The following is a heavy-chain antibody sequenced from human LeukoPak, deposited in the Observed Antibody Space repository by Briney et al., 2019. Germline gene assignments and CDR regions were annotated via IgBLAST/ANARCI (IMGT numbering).Heavy chain of an antibody. CDR2: IYTSGST. Sequence: SETLSLTCTVSGGSISSYYWSWIRQPAGKGLEWIGRIYTSGSTSYDSSLKSRVTMSVDTSKNQFSLKLSSVTAADTAVYYCARDLGGYNYGYSLDYWGQGTLVSVSS. J-gene: IGHJ4*02. D-gene: IGHD5-18*01. CDR1: GGSISSYY. V-gene: IGHV4-4*07. CDR3: ARDLGGYNYGYSLDY.